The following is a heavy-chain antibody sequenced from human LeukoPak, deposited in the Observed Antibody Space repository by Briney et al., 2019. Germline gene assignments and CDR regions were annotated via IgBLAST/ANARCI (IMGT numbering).Heavy chain of an antibody. CDR2: IYSSGST. Sequence: PSETLSLTCTVSGGSISGYYWSWIRQPPGKGLEWIGYIYSSGSTNYNPPLKSRITISLGTSKNQFSLRLSSVTAADTAVYYCVRTGYYDSASNSATRHFDYWGQGTLVTVSS. CDR1: GGSISGYY. CDR3: VRTGYYDSASNSATRHFDY. J-gene: IGHJ4*02. D-gene: IGHD3-22*01. V-gene: IGHV4-59*01.